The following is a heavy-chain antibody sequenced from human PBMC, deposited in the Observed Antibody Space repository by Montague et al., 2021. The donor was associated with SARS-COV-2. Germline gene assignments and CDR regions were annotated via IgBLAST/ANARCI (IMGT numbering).Heavy chain of an antibody. CDR1: GFTFSSYA. Sequence: SLRLSCAASGFTFSSYAMHWVRQAPGKGLEWVAVISYDGSNKYYADSVKGRFTISRDNSKNTLYLQMNSLRAGDTAVYYCASGYDLLTGYYPFDYWGQGTLVTASS. CDR2: ISYDGSNK. J-gene: IGHJ4*02. V-gene: IGHV3-30*04. D-gene: IGHD3-9*01. CDR3: ASGYDLLTGYYPFDY.